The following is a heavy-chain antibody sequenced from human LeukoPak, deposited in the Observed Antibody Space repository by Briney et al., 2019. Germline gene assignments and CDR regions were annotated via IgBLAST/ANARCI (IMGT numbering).Heavy chain of an antibody. D-gene: IGHD3-22*01. CDR2: IKQDGSEK. Sequence: PGGSLRLSCAASGFTFSSYWMSWVRQAPGKGLEWVANIKQDGSEKYYVDSVKGRFTISRDNAKNSLYLQMNSLRAEDTAVYYCARPGRRHYYDSSGYYYWGQGTLVTVSS. V-gene: IGHV3-7*01. CDR1: GFTFSSYW. J-gene: IGHJ4*02. CDR3: ARPGRRHYYDSSGYYY.